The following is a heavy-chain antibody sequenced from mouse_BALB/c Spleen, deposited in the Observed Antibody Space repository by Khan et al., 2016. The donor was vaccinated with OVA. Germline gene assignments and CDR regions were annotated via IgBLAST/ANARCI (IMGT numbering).Heavy chain of an antibody. Sequence: EVELVESGGDLVKPGGSLKLSCAASGFTFSSYVMSWVRQTPEKRLEWVASISSGGSTYYPDSVKGRFTISRDNVRNILYLQMSSLRSEDTAMYYCAREAYRYGEYYFDYWGQGTTLTVSS. CDR2: ISSGGST. CDR1: GFTFSSYV. J-gene: IGHJ2*01. D-gene: IGHD2-14*01. V-gene: IGHV5-6-5*01. CDR3: AREAYRYGEYYFDY.